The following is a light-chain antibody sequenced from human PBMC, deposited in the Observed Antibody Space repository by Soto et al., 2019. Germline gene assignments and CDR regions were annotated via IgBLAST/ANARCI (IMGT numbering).Light chain of an antibody. Sequence: EIVLTQSPATLSLSPGERATLSCRASQSVYSYLAWYQQKPGQAPRLLIYDASNRATGIPARFSGSGSGTDFTLTLSSLEPEDFAVYYCQQRNTWPLTFGGGTKVEIK. CDR3: QQRNTWPLT. V-gene: IGKV3-11*01. J-gene: IGKJ4*01. CDR2: DAS. CDR1: QSVYSY.